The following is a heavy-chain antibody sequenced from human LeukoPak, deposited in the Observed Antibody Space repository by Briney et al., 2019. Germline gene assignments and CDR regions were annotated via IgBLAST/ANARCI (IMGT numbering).Heavy chain of an antibody. D-gene: IGHD1-26*01. V-gene: IGHV1-2*02. CDR1: GYTFTDYY. CDR2: INPNSGGT. J-gene: IGHJ4*02. CDR3: ARGSGSYPYYFDY. Sequence: ASVEVSCKASGYTFTDYYIHWVRQAPGQGLEWMVWINPNSGGTNYVQKFQGRVTMTRDTSISTAYMELSRLRSDDTAVYYCARGSGSYPYYFDYWGQGTLVTVSS.